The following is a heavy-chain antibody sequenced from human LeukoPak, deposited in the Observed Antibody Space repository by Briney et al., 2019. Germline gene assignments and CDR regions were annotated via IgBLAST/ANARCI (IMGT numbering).Heavy chain of an antibody. D-gene: IGHD6-19*01. Sequence: GGSPRLSCAASGFTFSSYEMNWVRQAPGKGLEWVSYISSSGSTIYYADSVKGRFTISRDNAKNSLYLQMNSLRAEDTAVYYCARATPGWSGFDPWGQGTLVTVSS. J-gene: IGHJ5*02. V-gene: IGHV3-48*03. CDR3: ARATPGWSGFDP. CDR1: GFTFSSYE. CDR2: ISSSGSTI.